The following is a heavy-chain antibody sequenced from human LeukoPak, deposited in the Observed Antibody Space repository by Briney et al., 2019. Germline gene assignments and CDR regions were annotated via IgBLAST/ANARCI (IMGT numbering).Heavy chain of an antibody. D-gene: IGHD3-3*01. J-gene: IGHJ4*02. CDR1: GGSISSHY. Sequence: SETLSVTCTVSGGSISSHYWSWLRQPPGNGLEWIGYIYYSGSTNYNPSLKSRVTISVDTSKNQFSLKLSSVTAADTAVYYCARGGLTYYDFWSGYYPPYFDYWGQGTLVTVSS. V-gene: IGHV4-59*11. CDR2: IYYSGST. CDR3: ARGGLTYYDFWSGYYPPYFDY.